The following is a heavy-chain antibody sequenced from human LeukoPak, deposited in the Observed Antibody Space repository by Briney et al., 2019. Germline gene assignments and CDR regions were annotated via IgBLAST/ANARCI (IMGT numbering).Heavy chain of an antibody. CDR1: GYTLTELS. V-gene: IGHV1-24*01. CDR2: FDPEDGET. CDR3: ATIVRPEEDYYYMDV. D-gene: IGHD1-26*01. J-gene: IGHJ6*03. Sequence: ASVKVSCKVSGYTLTELSKHWVRQAPGKGLEWMGGFDPEDGETIYAQKFQGRVTMTEDTSTDTAYMELSNLRSEDTAVYYCATIVRPEEDYYYMDVWGKGTTVTVSS.